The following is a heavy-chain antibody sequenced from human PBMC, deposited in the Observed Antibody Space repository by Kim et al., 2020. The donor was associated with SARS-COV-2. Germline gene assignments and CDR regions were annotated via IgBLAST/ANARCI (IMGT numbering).Heavy chain of an antibody. V-gene: IGHV3-15*01. J-gene: IGHJ3*02. CDR3: TTVMTYSGSSVGVVRAFDI. CDR1: GFTFSNAW. Sequence: GGSLRLSCAASGFTFSNAWMSWVRQAPGKGLEWVGRIKSKTDGGTTDYAAPVKGRFTISRDDSKNTLYLQMNSLKTEDTAVYYCTTVMTYSGSSVGVVRAFDIWGQGTMVTVSS. CDR2: IKSKTDGGTT. D-gene: IGHD1-26*01.